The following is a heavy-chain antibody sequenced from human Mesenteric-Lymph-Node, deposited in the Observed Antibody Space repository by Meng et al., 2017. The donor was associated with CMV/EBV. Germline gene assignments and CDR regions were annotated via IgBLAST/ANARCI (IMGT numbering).Heavy chain of an antibody. CDR3: ARYPSGGWGFDY. D-gene: IGHD3-10*01. Sequence: GGSLRLSCKASGYRFTDYWIAWMRQMPGKGLEWMGIIYPGDSDTRYSPSFQGQVTISADKSITTAYLQWSSLKASDTAMYYCARYPSGGWGFDYWGQGTLVTVSS. CDR2: IYPGDSDT. CDR1: GYRFTDYW. V-gene: IGHV5-51*01. J-gene: IGHJ4*02.